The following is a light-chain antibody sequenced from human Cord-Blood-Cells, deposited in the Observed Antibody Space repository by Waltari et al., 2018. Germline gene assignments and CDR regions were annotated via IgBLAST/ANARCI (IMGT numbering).Light chain of an antibody. CDR1: SSNIARNT. CDR3: AAWDDSLNGPV. V-gene: IGLV1-44*01. Sequence: GQTVTIPCSGSSSNIARNTVNWYQQLPGTAPKLLIYSNNQRPSGVPDRFSGSKSGTSASLAISGLQSEDEADYYCAAWDDSLNGPVFGGGTKLTVL. CDR2: SNN. J-gene: IGLJ3*02.